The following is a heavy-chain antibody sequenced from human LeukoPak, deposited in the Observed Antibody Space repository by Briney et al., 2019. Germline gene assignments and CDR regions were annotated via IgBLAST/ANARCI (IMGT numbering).Heavy chain of an antibody. J-gene: IGHJ4*02. V-gene: IGHV4-34*01. CDR2: INHSGST. Sequence: SETLSLTCAVYGGSFSGYYWSWIRQPPGKGLEWIGEINHSGSTNYNPSLKSRVTISVDTSKNQFSLKLSSVTAADTAVYYCALRGYSYGLGSYFGYWGQGTLVTVSS. CDR3: ALRGYSYGLGSYFGY. D-gene: IGHD5-18*01. CDR1: GGSFSGYY.